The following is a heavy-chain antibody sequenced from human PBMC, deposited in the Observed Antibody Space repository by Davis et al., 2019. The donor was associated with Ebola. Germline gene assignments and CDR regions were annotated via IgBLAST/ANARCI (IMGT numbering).Heavy chain of an antibody. CDR3: SRDASTGTGY. CDR2: ITTRTDII. D-gene: IGHD1-1*01. Sequence: PGGSLRLSCVASGFTFRGYSMNWVRQAPGKGLEWISYITTRTDIIYYADSVKGRFTVSRDNAQNSLYLQMNSLTDEDTAVYYCSRDASTGTGYWGQGTLVTVSS. CDR1: GFTFRGYS. J-gene: IGHJ4*02. V-gene: IGHV3-48*02.